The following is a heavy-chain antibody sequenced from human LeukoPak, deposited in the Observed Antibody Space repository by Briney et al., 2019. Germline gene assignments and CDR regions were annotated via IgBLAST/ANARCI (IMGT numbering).Heavy chain of an antibody. Sequence: GGFLRLSCEASGFTFSNYGMNWVRQAPGKGLYWLAVIWYDGNKIYYADSVKGRFTISRDNSKNTLYLQMNSLRAEDTAVYYCAKLQQQLVPDYWGQGTLVTVSS. D-gene: IGHD6-13*01. CDR3: AKLQQQLVPDY. V-gene: IGHV3-33*06. CDR1: GFTFSNYG. CDR2: IWYDGNKI. J-gene: IGHJ4*02.